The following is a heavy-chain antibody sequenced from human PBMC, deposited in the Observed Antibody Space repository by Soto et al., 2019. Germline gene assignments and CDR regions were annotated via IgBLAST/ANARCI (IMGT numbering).Heavy chain of an antibody. V-gene: IGHV3-53*01. CDR3: ATRPLLPGAP. CDR1: GFTFSSND. CDR2: IYSGGST. Sequence: EVQLVESGGGLIQPGGSLRLSCAASGFTFSSNDMNWVRQARGKGLEWVSLIYSGGSTYYADSVKGRFTISRDNSKNTLYLQMRSLRAEDTVVHYCATRPLLPGAPWGQGTMVTVSS. D-gene: IGHD3-22*01. J-gene: IGHJ3*01.